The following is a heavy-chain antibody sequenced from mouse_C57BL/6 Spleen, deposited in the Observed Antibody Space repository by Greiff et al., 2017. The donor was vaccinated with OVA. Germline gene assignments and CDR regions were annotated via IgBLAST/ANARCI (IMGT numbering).Heavy chain of an antibody. J-gene: IGHJ1*03. CDR3: ATFITTVVERGYFDV. Sequence: QVTLKVSGAELMKPGASVKLSCKATGYTFTGYWIEWVKQRPGHGLEWIGEILPGSGSTNYNEKFKGKATFTADTSSNPAYMQLISLTTEDSAIYYCATFITTVVERGYFDVWGTGTTVTVSS. V-gene: IGHV1-9*01. CDR2: ILPGSGST. CDR1: GYTFTGYW. D-gene: IGHD1-1*01.